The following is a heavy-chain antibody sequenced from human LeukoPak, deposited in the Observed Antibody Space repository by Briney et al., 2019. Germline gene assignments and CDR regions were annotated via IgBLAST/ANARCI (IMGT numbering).Heavy chain of an antibody. J-gene: IGHJ3*02. V-gene: IGHV4-4*07. Sequence: SETLSLTCTVSGGSISSYYWSWTRQPAGKGLEWIGRIYTSGSTNYNPSLKSRVTMSVDTSKNQFSLKLSSVTAADTAVYYCASPYDSSGFDAFDIWGQGTMVTVSS. D-gene: IGHD3-22*01. CDR1: GGSISSYY. CDR2: IYTSGST. CDR3: ASPYDSSGFDAFDI.